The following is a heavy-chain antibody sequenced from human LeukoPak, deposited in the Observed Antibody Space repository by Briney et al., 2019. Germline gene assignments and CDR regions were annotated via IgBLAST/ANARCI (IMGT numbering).Heavy chain of an antibody. Sequence: PGGSLRLSCAASGFTFSSYWMSWVRQAPGKGLEWVANIKQDGSEKYYVDSVKGRFTISRDNAKNSLYLQMNSLRAEDTAVYYCARDQNRGWELPGGYYYYYMDVWGKGTTVTVSS. J-gene: IGHJ6*03. D-gene: IGHD1-26*01. V-gene: IGHV3-7*01. CDR2: IKQDGSEK. CDR3: ARDQNRGWELPGGYYYYYMDV. CDR1: GFTFSSYW.